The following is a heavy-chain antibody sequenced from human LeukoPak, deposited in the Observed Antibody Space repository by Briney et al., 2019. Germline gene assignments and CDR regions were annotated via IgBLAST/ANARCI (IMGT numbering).Heavy chain of an antibody. CDR2: ISTYNGDT. V-gene: IGHV1-18*01. CDR3: ARDTGSSPGDY. CDR1: GYIFTSYG. Sequence: ASVKVSCTASGYIFTSYGITWVRQAPGQGLEWMGWISTYNGDTNYEQNLQGRVTMTTDTSTSTAYMNLRSLRSDVTSVYYCARDTGSSPGDYWGQGTLVTVSS. D-gene: IGHD1-26*01. J-gene: IGHJ4*02.